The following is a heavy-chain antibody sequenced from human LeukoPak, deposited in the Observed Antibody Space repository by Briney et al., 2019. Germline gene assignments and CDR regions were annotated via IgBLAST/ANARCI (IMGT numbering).Heavy chain of an antibody. CDR3: VRGVGGSSYLDY. CDR1: GFTFSDHW. J-gene: IGHJ4*02. CDR2: IKTDGSWT. D-gene: IGHD3-16*01. Sequence: GGSLRLSCAASGFTFSDHWMHWVRKVPGKGLVWVSRIKTDGSWTNDADSVKGRFTISRDNAENTLYLQMNSLRVEDTAVYYCVRGVGGSSYLDYWGQGALVTVSS. V-gene: IGHV3-74*01.